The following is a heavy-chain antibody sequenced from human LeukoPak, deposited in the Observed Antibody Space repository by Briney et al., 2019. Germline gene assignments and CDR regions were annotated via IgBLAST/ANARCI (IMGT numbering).Heavy chain of an antibody. J-gene: IGHJ4*02. D-gene: IGHD6-25*01. CDR3: ASLSSGWYFDF. Sequence: GGSLRLSCAASGLTFSTYGMNWVRQAPGKGLEWVSYISTGSSTIYYAGSVKGRFTISRDNAKNSLYLQMNSLRGEDTAVYYCASLSSGWYFDFWGQGTLVTVSS. V-gene: IGHV3-48*01. CDR1: GLTFSTYG. CDR2: ISTGSSTI.